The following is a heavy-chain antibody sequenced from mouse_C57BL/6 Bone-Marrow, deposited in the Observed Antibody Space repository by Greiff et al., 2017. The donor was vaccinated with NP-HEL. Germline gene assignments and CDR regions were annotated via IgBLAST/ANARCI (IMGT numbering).Heavy chain of an antibody. Sequence: VQLKESVAELVRPGASVKLSCTASGFNIKNTYMHWVKQRPEQGLEWIGRIDPANGNTKYAPKFQGKATITADTSSNTAYLQLSSLTSEDTAIYYCARRGFYYYGSRGYFDYWGQGTTLTVSS. D-gene: IGHD1-1*01. J-gene: IGHJ2*01. CDR1: GFNIKNTY. V-gene: IGHV14-3*01. CDR3: ARRGFYYYGSRGYFDY. CDR2: IDPANGNT.